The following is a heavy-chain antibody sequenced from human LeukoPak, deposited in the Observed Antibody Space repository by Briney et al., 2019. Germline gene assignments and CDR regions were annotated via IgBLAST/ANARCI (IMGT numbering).Heavy chain of an antibody. CDR2: IYHSGTT. CDR1: GGSISSNNW. J-gene: IGHJ5*02. D-gene: IGHD2-15*01. CDR3: ARILGYCSGGSCSRFDP. Sequence: PSGTLSLTCAVSGGSISSNNWWSWVRQPPGKGLEWIGEIYHSGTTNYNPSLKSRVTISVDKSENQFSLKLSSVTADTAVYYCARILGYCSGGSCSRFDPWGQGTLVTVSS. V-gene: IGHV4-4*02.